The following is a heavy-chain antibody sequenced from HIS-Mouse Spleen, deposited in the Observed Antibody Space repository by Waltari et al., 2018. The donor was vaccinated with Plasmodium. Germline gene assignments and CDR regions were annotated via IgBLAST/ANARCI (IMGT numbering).Heavy chain of an antibody. CDR3: ARTGDYGGNS. CDR2: INHSGST. Sequence: TCAVYGGSFSGYYWSWIRQPPGKGLEWIGEINHSGSTNYNPSLKSRVTISVDTPKNPSSLKLSSVTAADTAVYYCARTGDYGGNSWGQGTLVTVSS. V-gene: IGHV4-34*01. CDR1: GGSFSGYY. J-gene: IGHJ4*02. D-gene: IGHD4-17*01.